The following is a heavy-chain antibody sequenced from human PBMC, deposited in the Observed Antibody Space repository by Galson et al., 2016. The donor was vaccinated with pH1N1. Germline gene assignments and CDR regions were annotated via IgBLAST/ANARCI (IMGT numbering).Heavy chain of an antibody. J-gene: IGHJ6*02. CDR3: ARDRSVYYYYGMDV. D-gene: IGHD3-3*01. Sequence: SVKVSCKASGGIFASYAISWVRQAPGQGLEWMGGINFIFGTASYVQNLQGRVTITADKSTTTAYMELSSLRSEDTAVYYCARDRSVYYYYGMDVWGQGTTVTVSS. CDR2: INFIFGTA. CDR1: GGIFASYA. V-gene: IGHV1-69*06.